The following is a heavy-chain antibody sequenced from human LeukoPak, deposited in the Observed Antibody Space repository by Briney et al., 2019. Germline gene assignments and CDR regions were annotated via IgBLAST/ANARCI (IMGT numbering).Heavy chain of an antibody. CDR1: GFTFSSYA. CDR2: ISYDGSNK. J-gene: IGHJ3*02. CDR3: ARVGYSDAFDI. Sequence: PGGSLRLSCAASGFTFSSYAMHWVRQAPGKGLEWVAVISYDGSNKYYADSVKGRFTISRDNSENTLYLQMNSLRAEDTAVYYCARVGYSDAFDIWGQGTMVTVSS. D-gene: IGHD5-18*01. V-gene: IGHV3-30-3*01.